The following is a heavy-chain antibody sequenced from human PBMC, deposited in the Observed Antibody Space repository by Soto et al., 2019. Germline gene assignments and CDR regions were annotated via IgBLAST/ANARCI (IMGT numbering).Heavy chain of an antibody. D-gene: IGHD3-22*01. Sequence: PSETLSLTCAVSGGSISSGGYSWSWIRQPPGKGLEWIGYIYHSGSTYYNPSLKSRVTISVDRSKNQFSLKLSSVTAADTAVYYCARGDSSGPSFDYWGQGTLVTVSS. CDR1: GGSISSGGYS. CDR3: ARGDSSGPSFDY. CDR2: IYHSGST. V-gene: IGHV4-30-2*01. J-gene: IGHJ4*02.